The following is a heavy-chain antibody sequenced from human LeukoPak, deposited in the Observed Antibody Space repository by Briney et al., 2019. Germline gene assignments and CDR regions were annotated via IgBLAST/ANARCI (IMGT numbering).Heavy chain of an antibody. CDR3: ARGSGIHAWNLQH. CDR2: TRYGGTT. J-gene: IGHJ1*01. Sequence: PSETLSLTCSASDDSISDYYWCWIRQPPGRGLEWIGYTRYGGTTSQNPSLKSRVTMSVDTSKNRLSLRLTSVTAADTAVYYCARGSGIHAWNLQHWGQGILVNGSS. D-gene: IGHD1-1*01. CDR1: DDSISDYY. V-gene: IGHV4-59*01.